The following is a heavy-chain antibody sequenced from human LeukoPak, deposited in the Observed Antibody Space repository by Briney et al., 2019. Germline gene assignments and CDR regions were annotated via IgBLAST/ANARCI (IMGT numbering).Heavy chain of an antibody. Sequence: GGSLRLSCAASGFTLSNHWMHWVRQAPGKGLEWVAVISYDGSNKYYADSVKGRFTISRDNSKNTLYLQMNSLRAEDTAVYYCARDGLAGDFDYWGQGTLVTVSS. CDR2: ISYDGSNK. CDR3: ARDGLAGDFDY. CDR1: GFTLSNHW. J-gene: IGHJ4*02. V-gene: IGHV3-30-3*01. D-gene: IGHD6-13*01.